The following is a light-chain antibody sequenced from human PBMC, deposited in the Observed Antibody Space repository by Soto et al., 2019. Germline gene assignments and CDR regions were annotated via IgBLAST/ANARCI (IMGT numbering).Light chain of an antibody. Sequence: EIVLTQSPATLSLSPGERATLSCRASQSVGSYFAWYQQKPGQAPRLLIYDASNRATGIPARFSGSGSGTVFTLTISSLESEDFAVYYCQQRSTWPLTFGQGTKVEIK. CDR1: QSVGSY. CDR3: QQRSTWPLT. V-gene: IGKV3-11*01. J-gene: IGKJ1*01. CDR2: DAS.